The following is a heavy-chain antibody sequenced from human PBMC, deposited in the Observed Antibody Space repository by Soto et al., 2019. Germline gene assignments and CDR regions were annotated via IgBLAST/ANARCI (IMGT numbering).Heavy chain of an antibody. Sequence: GGSLRLSCAASGFTFSSYGMHWVRQAPGKGLEWVAVISYDGSNKYYADSVKGRFTISRDNSKNTLYLQMNSLRAEDTSVYYCAKVAGYSYGYYFDYWGQGTLVTVSS. V-gene: IGHV3-30*18. CDR2: ISYDGSNK. D-gene: IGHD5-18*01. CDR3: AKVAGYSYGYYFDY. CDR1: GFTFSSYG. J-gene: IGHJ4*02.